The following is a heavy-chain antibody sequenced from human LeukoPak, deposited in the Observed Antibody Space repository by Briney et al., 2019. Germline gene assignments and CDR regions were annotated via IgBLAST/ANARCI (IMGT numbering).Heavy chain of an antibody. J-gene: IGHJ1*01. CDR3: VRSITMFQH. D-gene: IGHD5-24*01. V-gene: IGHV3-20*04. CDR2: ITRNGGST. Sequence: PGGSLRLSCAASGFTFSNYAMSWVRQAPGKGLEWVCRITRNGGSTGYADSVKGRFTISRDNAKNSVYLQMNSLRAEDTALYYCVRSITMFQHWGQGTLVTVSS. CDR1: GFTFSNYA.